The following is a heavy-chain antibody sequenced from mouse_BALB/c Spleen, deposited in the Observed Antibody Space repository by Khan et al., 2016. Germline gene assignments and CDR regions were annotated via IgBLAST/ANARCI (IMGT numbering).Heavy chain of an antibody. Sequence: QVQLQQPGAELVRPGTSVKVSCKASGYAFTNYLIEWVKQRPGQGLEWIGVINPGSGGTNYNEKFKGKATLTADKSSNTAYMQLSSLTSDDSAVYCCARGYDWYFDVWGAGTTVTVSS. CDR3: ARGYDWYFDV. J-gene: IGHJ1*01. CDR2: INPGSGGT. CDR1: GYAFTNYL. D-gene: IGHD2-14*01. V-gene: IGHV1-54*01.